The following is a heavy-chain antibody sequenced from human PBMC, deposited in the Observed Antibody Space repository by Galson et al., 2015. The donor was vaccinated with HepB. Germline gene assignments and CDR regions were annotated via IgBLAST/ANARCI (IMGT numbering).Heavy chain of an antibody. Sequence: TLSLTCTVSGGSISSRNYYWGWIRQPPGKGLEWIGTTYYSGSTHYNPSLKSRLTISVDTSKNQFSLNLSSVTAADTAVYYCARHLPDWGLIRVTWFDPWGQGTLVTVSS. CDR2: TYYSGST. CDR3: ARHLPDWGLIRVTWFDP. V-gene: IGHV4-39*01. J-gene: IGHJ5*02. CDR1: GGSISSRNYY. D-gene: IGHD7-27*01.